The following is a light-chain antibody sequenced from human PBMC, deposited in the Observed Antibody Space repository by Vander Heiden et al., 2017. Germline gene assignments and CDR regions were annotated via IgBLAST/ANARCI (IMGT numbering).Light chain of an antibody. V-gene: IGKV2-28*01. CDR3: CQALQTPQT. J-gene: IGKJ1*01. CDR1: QSILHSNGYNY. Sequence: DIVMTQSPLCLPVTPGEPTSISCMSSQSILHSNGYNYLDWFLQKPGQSQQLLIYLGSHRASEVPDRCSGSGSGPDFTLKISRVEAEDVGVYFCCQALQTPQTFGQGTKVEIK. CDR2: LGS.